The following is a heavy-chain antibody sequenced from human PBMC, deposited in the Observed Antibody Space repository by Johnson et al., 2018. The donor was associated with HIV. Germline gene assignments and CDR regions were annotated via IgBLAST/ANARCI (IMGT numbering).Heavy chain of an antibody. J-gene: IGHJ3*01. V-gene: IGHV3-30*04. CDR1: KFTFNSYT. Sequence: QVQLVESGGGVVQPGRSLRLSCAASKFTFNSYTLHWVRQAPGKGLEWVAVISYDGSYKYYADSVKGRFTISRDNSKNTLYLQMNSLRPEDTAVYYCAKLILRSANLLPHDAFDLWGQGTMVTVSS. D-gene: IGHD2-2*01. CDR2: ISYDGSYK. CDR3: AKLILRSANLLPHDAFDL.